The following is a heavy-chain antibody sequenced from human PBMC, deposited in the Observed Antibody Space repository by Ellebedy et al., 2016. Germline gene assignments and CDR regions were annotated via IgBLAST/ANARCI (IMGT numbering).Heavy chain of an antibody. Sequence: GESLKISXAGSGFIFSGYWMSWVRQAPGKGLQWLVNINQGGTEKYDVDSVRGRFTISRDNAKNSMYLQMNYLRVEDTAIYYCAREQIYGDFPYYFDYWGQGTLVTVSS. D-gene: IGHD4-17*01. CDR1: GFIFSGYW. CDR2: INQGGTEK. CDR3: AREQIYGDFPYYFDY. J-gene: IGHJ4*02. V-gene: IGHV3-7*03.